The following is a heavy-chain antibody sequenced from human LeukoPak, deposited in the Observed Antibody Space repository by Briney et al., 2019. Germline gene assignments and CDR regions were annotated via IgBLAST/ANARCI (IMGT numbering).Heavy chain of an antibody. J-gene: IGHJ6*02. Sequence: GGSLRLSCAASGFTFSSYDMHWARQATGKGLEWVSAIGTAGDTYYPGSVKGRFTISRENAKNSLYLQMNSLRAGDTAVYYCARALGSGRNDYYYYGMDVWGQGTTVTVSS. CDR2: IGTAGDT. V-gene: IGHV3-13*01. CDR3: ARALGSGRNDYYYYGMDV. CDR1: GFTFSSYD. D-gene: IGHD3-10*01.